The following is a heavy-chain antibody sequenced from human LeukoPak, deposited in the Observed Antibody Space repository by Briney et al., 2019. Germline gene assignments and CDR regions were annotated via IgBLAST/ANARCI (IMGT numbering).Heavy chain of an antibody. J-gene: IGHJ4*02. V-gene: IGHV1-3*01. CDR3: ARVISYYYDGTNYSYYFDY. CDR2: INAANSNT. CDR1: GYTFTNYA. D-gene: IGHD3-22*01. Sequence: ASVKVSCKASGYTFTNYAIHWVRQAPGQRLEWMGWINAANSNTKYSEQFQGRVTITRDTSASTAYMEMSSLKSEDTAVYYCARVISYYYDGTNYSYYFDYWGQGTLVTVSS.